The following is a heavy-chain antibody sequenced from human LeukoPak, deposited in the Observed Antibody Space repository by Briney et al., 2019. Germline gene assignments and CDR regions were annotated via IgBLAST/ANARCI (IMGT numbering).Heavy chain of an antibody. Sequence: GGSLRLSCAASGFTFSSYAMHWVRQAPGKGLEYVSAISSNGGSTYYANSVKGRFTISRDNSKNTLYLQMGSLRAEDTAVYYCAKAAVAATQYLFAEYFQHWGQGTLVTVSS. CDR1: GFTFSSYA. J-gene: IGHJ1*01. D-gene: IGHD2-15*01. V-gene: IGHV3-64*01. CDR3: AKAAVAATQYLFAEYFQH. CDR2: ISSNGGST.